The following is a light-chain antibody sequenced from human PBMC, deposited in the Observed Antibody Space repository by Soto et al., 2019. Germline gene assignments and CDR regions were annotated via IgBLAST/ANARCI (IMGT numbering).Light chain of an antibody. Sequence: EIVLTQSPGTLSLSPGERATLSCRASQSVSSSYLAWYQQKPGQAPRLLIYGASSRATGIPDRFSGSGCGRDFTLTISRLEPEDFAVYYCQQYGSSPTFGGGTKVEIK. V-gene: IGKV3-20*01. CDR2: GAS. CDR1: QSVSSSY. J-gene: IGKJ4*01. CDR3: QQYGSSPT.